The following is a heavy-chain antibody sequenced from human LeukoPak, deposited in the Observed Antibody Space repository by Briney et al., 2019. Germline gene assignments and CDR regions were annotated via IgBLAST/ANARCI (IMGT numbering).Heavy chain of an antibody. CDR2: IYHSGST. CDR1: GGSISSGGYS. D-gene: IGHD3-10*01. Sequence: SETLSLTCAVSGGSISSGGYSWSWIRQPPGKGLEWIGYIYHSGSTYYNPSLKSRVTISVDTSENQFSLKLSSVTAADTAVYYCARVNYGSATKEDYWGQGTLVTVSS. V-gene: IGHV4-30-2*05. CDR3: ARVNYGSATKEDY. J-gene: IGHJ4*02.